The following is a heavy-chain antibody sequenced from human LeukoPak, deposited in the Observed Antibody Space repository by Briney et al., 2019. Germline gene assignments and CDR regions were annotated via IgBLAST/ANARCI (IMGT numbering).Heavy chain of an antibody. D-gene: IGHD3-10*01. J-gene: IGHJ4*02. CDR1: GFTFSSYS. Sequence: GGSLRLSCAASGFTFSSYSMNWVRQAPGKGLEWVSSISSSSYIYYADSVKGRFTISRDNAKNSLYLQMNSLRAEDTAVYYCARAPRAYYGSGSYPYDYWGQGTLVTVSS. V-gene: IGHV3-21*01. CDR3: ARAPRAYYGSGSYPYDY. CDR2: ISSSSYI.